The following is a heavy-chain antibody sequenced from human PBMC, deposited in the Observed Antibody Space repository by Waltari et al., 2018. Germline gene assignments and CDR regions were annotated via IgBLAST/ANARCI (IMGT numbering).Heavy chain of an antibody. CDR3: AKGQGGRRWYFDY. D-gene: IGHD3-16*01. Sequence: EVQLLESGGGLVQPGGSLRLSCTASGLSFSTYGMTWVRQAPGKGLGWVSRSMPDSISTSYAGSGKGRFTISRDNSKRTVIVELGSLRVEDTAIYYCAKGQGGRRWYFDYWGQGSQVTVSS. V-gene: IGHV3-23*01. CDR2: SMPDSIST. CDR1: GLSFSTYG. J-gene: IGHJ4*02.